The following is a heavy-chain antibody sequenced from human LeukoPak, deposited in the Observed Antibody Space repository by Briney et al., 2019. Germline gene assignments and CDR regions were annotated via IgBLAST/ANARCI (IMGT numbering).Heavy chain of an antibody. CDR3: ARDVGYYSDS. Sequence: ASVKVSCKASGYTFTSYDINWVRQAPGQGPEWMGWVNPNSGNTGYAKKFQDRVTFTRDTSRSTAYMEMTSLRSDDTAVYYCARDVGYYSDSWGQGTLVTVSS. V-gene: IGHV1-8*02. CDR1: GYTFTSYD. CDR2: VNPNSGNT. J-gene: IGHJ4*02.